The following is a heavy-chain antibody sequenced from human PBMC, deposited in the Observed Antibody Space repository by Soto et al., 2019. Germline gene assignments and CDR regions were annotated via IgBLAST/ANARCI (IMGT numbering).Heavy chain of an antibody. J-gene: IGHJ4*02. CDR1: GFTFSSYG. CDR3: AKDKVPVVVTAPLDY. Sequence: QVQLVESGGGVVQPGRSLRLSCAASGFTFSSYGMHWVRQAPGKGLEWVAVISYDGSNKYYADSVKGRLTISRDNSKNTLYLQMNSLRAEDTAVYYCAKDKVPVVVTAPLDYWGQGTLVTVSS. D-gene: IGHD2-21*02. V-gene: IGHV3-30*18. CDR2: ISYDGSNK.